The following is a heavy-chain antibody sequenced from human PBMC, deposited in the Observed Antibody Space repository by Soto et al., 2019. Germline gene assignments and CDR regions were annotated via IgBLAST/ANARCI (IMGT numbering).Heavy chain of an antibody. CDR2: ISAYNGNT. CDR3: ARARPLLPPAGSYGNYYYMDV. V-gene: IGHV1-18*01. CDR1: GYTFTSYV. J-gene: IGHJ6*03. D-gene: IGHD3-10*01. Sequence: ASVKVSCKASGYTFTSYVISWVRQAPGQGLEWMGWISAYNGNTNYAQKLQGRVTMTTDTSTSTAYMELRSLRSDDTAVYYCARARPLLPPAGSYGNYYYMDVWGKGTTVTVSS.